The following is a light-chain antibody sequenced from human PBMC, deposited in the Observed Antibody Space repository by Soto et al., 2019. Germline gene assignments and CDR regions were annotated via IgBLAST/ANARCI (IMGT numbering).Light chain of an antibody. CDR3: QQSYTTVYT. V-gene: IGKV1-39*01. CDR1: QTLGAN. J-gene: IGKJ2*01. CDR2: DAT. Sequence: IQMTQSTTSLSSSVGDMVTITCRASQTLGANLNWYRQKPGKAPTLLIYDATTLQSGVPSRFSGLGSGTDFTLTITSLQPEDSATYFCQQSYTTVYTVGLGTKV.